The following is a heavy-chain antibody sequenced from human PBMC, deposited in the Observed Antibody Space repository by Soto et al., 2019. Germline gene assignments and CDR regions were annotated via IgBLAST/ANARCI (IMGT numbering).Heavy chain of an antibody. CDR3: ARDVLAAAGASRGSGWFDP. CDR1: GFTFSSYS. V-gene: IGHV3-21*01. CDR2: ISSSSSYI. Sequence: LRLSCAASGFTFSSYSMNWVRQAPGKGLEWVSSISSSSSYIYYADSVKGRFTISRDNAKNSLYLQMNSLRAEDTAVYYCARDVLAAAGASRGSGWFDPWGQGTLVTVSS. D-gene: IGHD6-13*01. J-gene: IGHJ5*02.